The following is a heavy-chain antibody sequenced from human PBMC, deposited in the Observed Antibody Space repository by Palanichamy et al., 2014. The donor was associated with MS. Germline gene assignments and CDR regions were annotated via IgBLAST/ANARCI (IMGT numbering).Heavy chain of an antibody. D-gene: IGHD3-16*01. CDR3: AKDGREWLMIRFGGVASF. CDR1: GFTFSSVA. J-gene: IGHJ4*02. Sequence: EVQLVESGGDLAQPGGSLRLSCAASGFTFSSVAMRWVRQAPGKGLECVSSIDGTGSITYYADSVKGRFTISRDNSKNTLSLQMNSLRPEDTAIYYCAKDGREWLMIRFGGVASFWGQGTLVTVSS. V-gene: IGHV3-23*04. CDR2: IDGTGSIT.